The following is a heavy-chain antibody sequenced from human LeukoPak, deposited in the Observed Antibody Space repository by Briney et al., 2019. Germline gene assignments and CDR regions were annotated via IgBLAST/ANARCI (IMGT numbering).Heavy chain of an antibody. CDR2: ISGSGGST. V-gene: IGHV3-23*01. J-gene: IGHJ4*02. CDR3: AKDSCSSTSCYTGMR. Sequence: PGESLRLSCAASGFTFSSYAMSWVRQAPGKGLEWVSAISGSGGSTYYADSVKGRFTISRDNSKNTLYLQMNSLRAEDTAVYYCAKDSCSSTSCYTGMRWGQGTLVTVSS. CDR1: GFTFSSYA. D-gene: IGHD2-2*02.